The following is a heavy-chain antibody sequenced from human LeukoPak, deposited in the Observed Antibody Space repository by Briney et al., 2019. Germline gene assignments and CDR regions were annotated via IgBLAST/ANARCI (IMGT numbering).Heavy chain of an antibody. CDR3: ARGAGDFGEFDFDY. J-gene: IGHJ4*02. D-gene: IGHD3-10*01. V-gene: IGHV1-2*02. CDR2: INPNSGGT. Sequence: GASVKVSCKASGYTFISYAMNWVRQAPGQGLEWMGWINPNSGGTNYAQRFQGRVTMTRDTSISTAYMELSRLRSDDTAVYYCARGAGDFGEFDFDYWGQGTLVTLSS. CDR1: GYTFISYA.